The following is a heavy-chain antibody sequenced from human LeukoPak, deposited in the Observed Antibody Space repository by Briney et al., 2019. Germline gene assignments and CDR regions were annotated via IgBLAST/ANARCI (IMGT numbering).Heavy chain of an antibody. D-gene: IGHD6-19*01. Sequence: PGGSLRLSCAASGFTFSSYSMNWVRQAPGEGLEWVSSISSSSSYIYYADSVKGRFTISRDNAKNSLYLQMNSLRAEDTAVYYCARVYSSGWTGDWFDPWGQGTLVTVSS. CDR1: GFTFSSYS. J-gene: IGHJ5*02. CDR2: ISSSSSYI. V-gene: IGHV3-21*01. CDR3: ARVYSSGWTGDWFDP.